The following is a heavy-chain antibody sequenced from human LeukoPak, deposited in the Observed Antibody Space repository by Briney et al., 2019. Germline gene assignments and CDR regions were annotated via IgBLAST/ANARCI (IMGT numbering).Heavy chain of an antibody. CDR3: ARAPAGGYDFWSGYPVYFDY. CDR2: INPNSGGT. CDR1: GYTFTGYY. J-gene: IGHJ4*02. V-gene: IGHV1-2*02. Sequence: ASVKVSCKASGYTFTGYYMHWVRQAPGQGLEWMGWINPNSGGTNYAQKFQGRVTMTRDTSISTAYMELSRLRSDDTAVYYCARAPAGGYDFWSGYPVYFDYWGQGTLVTVSS. D-gene: IGHD3-3*01.